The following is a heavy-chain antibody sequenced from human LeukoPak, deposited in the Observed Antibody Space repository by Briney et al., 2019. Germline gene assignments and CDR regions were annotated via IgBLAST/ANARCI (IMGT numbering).Heavy chain of an antibody. Sequence: GGSLRLSCAASGFSVITNYMRWVRQAPGKGLGWVSVIYSDGSTHYADSVKDRFTIYRDNAKNSLYLQMNSLRAEDTAVYYCARTLNSGTLDYWGQGTLVTVSS. D-gene: IGHD3-10*01. CDR3: ARTLNSGTLDY. CDR1: GFSVITNY. V-gene: IGHV3-53*01. CDR2: IYSDGST. J-gene: IGHJ4*02.